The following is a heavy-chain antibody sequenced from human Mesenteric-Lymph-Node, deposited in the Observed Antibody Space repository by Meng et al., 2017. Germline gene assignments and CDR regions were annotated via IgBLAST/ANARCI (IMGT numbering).Heavy chain of an antibody. D-gene: IGHD6-13*01. CDR2: ISYDGSNK. Sequence: QVQLVGSGGGVVQPGRSLRLSCAASGFTFSSYAMHWVRQAPDKGLEWVAVISYDGSNKYYADSVKGRFTISRDNSKNTLYLQMNSLRAEDTAVYYCARDDSSQLIDYWGQGTLVTVSS. CDR1: GFTFSSYA. CDR3: ARDDSSQLIDY. J-gene: IGHJ4*02. V-gene: IGHV3-30*01.